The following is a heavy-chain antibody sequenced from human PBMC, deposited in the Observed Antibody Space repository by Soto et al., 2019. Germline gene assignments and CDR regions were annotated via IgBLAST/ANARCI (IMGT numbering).Heavy chain of an antibody. D-gene: IGHD7-27*01. V-gene: IGHV4-30-4*08. CDR3: TRGPSGDKVDF. J-gene: IGHJ4*02. CDR1: GGSISSGGYY. Sequence: PSETLSLTCTVSGGSISSGGYYWSWIRQHPGKGLEWIGHIYEGGRTYSNPSLMSRATISLDTSKNLFSLNLKSVTAADTAVYYCTRGPSGDKVDFWGQGLLVTVSS. CDR2: IYEGGRT.